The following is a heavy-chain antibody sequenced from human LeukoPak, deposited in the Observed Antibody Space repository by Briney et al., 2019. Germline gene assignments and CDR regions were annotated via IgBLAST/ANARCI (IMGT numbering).Heavy chain of an antibody. D-gene: IGHD2-15*01. CDR2: IYWNDDR. CDR1: GFSLSSSGVG. Sequence: SGPTLVKPTQTLTLTCTFSGFSLSSSGVGVGWIRQPPGKALEWLAVIYWNDDRRYSPSLKSRLTITKDTSKNQVVLTMTDMDPADSDRYYCVHAIVRDVVRTPFPFFDYWGQGTLVTVSS. CDR3: VHAIVRDVVRTPFPFFDY. V-gene: IGHV2-5*04. J-gene: IGHJ4*02.